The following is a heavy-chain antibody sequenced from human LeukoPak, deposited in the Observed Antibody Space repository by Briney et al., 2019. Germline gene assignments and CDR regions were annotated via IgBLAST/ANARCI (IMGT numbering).Heavy chain of an antibody. D-gene: IGHD3-22*01. Sequence: GESLMLSCKGSAYRFNAYCIAWERQMPGKGVEWMGSIYPDDADTRYSPSFQGQVTISADKSVRTAYLQWSSLKDSDTAMYYCARPNITSYYDSRGYDAFDVWGQGTMVTVSS. V-gene: IGHV5-51*01. J-gene: IGHJ3*01. CDR2: IYPDDADT. CDR1: AYRFNAYC. CDR3: ARPNITSYYDSRGYDAFDV.